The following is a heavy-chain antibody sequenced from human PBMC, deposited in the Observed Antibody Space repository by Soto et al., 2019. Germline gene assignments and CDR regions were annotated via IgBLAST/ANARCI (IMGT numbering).Heavy chain of an antibody. CDR1: GYTFTSYY. D-gene: IGHD5-12*01. Sequence: QVQLVQSGAEVKKPGASVKVSCKASGYTFTSYYMHWLRQAPGQGLEWMGIINPSGGSTSYAQKSQGGVTMPRDTSTSTVYMELSSLRSDDTAVYYCATLRVDIVATTDYWGKGTLVTVSS. V-gene: IGHV1-46*03. J-gene: IGHJ4*02. CDR3: ATLRVDIVATTDY. CDR2: INPSGGST.